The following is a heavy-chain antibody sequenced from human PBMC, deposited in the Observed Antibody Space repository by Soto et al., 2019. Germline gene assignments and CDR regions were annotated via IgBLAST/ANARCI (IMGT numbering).Heavy chain of an antibody. CDR2: IIPILGIA. D-gene: IGHD4-17*01. J-gene: IGHJ4*02. CDR3: ARETTDYGDYRVVFGFDY. CDR1: GGTFSSYT. Sequence: GASVKVSCKASGGTFSSYTISWVRQAPGQGLEWMGRIIPILGIANYAQKFQGRVTITADKSTSTAYMELSSLRSEDTAVYYCARETTDYGDYRVVFGFDYWGQGTLVTVSS. V-gene: IGHV1-69*04.